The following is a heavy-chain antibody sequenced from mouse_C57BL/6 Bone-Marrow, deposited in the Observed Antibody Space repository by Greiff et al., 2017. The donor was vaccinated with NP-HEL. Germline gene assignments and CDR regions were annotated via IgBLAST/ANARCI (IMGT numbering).Heavy chain of an antibody. CDR1: GFTFSSYA. D-gene: IGHD1-1*01. Sequence: VQLKESGGGLVKPGGSLKLSCAASGFTFSSYAMSWVRQTPEKRLEWVATISDGGSYTYYPDNVKGRFTISRDNAKNNLYLQMSHLKSEDTAMYYCATYYTGAMDYWGQGTSVTVSS. V-gene: IGHV5-4*01. CDR3: ATYYTGAMDY. J-gene: IGHJ4*01. CDR2: ISDGGSYT.